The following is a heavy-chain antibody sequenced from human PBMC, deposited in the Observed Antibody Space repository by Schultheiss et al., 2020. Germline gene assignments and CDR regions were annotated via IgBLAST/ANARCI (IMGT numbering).Heavy chain of an antibody. CDR3: ARAYSSGWWDLDY. D-gene: IGHD6-19*01. J-gene: IGHJ4*02. Sequence: ASVKVSCKASGSTFTGYYMHWVRQAPGQGLEWMGWINPNSGGTNYAQKFQGRVTMTRDTSISTAYMELSRLRSDDTAVYYCARAYSSGWWDLDYWGQGTLVTISS. V-gene: IGHV1-2*02. CDR1: GSTFTGYY. CDR2: INPNSGGT.